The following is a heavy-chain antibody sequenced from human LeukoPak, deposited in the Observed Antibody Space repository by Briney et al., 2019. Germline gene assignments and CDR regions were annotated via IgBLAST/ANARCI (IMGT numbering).Heavy chain of an antibody. CDR2: IYSGGST. D-gene: IGHD3-3*01. CDR1: GFTVSSNY. V-gene: IGHV3-53*01. CDR3: ARVAAPGFKDYYYGMDV. Sequence: GGSLRLSCAASGFTVSSNYMSWVRQAPGKGLEWVSVIYSGGSTYYADSVKGRFTISRDNSKNTLYLQMNSLRAEGTAVYYCARVAAPGFKDYYYGMDVWGQGTTVTVSS. J-gene: IGHJ6*02.